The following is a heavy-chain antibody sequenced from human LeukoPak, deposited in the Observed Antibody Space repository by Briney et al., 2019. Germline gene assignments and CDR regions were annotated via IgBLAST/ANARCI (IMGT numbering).Heavy chain of an antibody. D-gene: IGHD3-10*02. V-gene: IGHV3-48*03. CDR1: GFAFSSYE. J-gene: IGHJ6*04. CDR2: ISSSGSTI. CDR3: AELGITMIGGV. Sequence: GSLRLSSAASGFAFSSYEINWVRQAPGRGLEWVSYISSSGSTIYYADSVKGRFTISRDNAKNSLYLQMNSLRAEDTAVYYCAELGITMIGGVWGKGTTVTISS.